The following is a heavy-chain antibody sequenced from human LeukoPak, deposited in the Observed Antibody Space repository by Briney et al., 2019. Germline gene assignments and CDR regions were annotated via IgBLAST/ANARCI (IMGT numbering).Heavy chain of an antibody. J-gene: IGHJ3*02. V-gene: IGHV4-59*08. CDR1: GDSITSISSYY. CDR2: IYYSGTT. Sequence: SETLSLTCTVSGDSITSISSYYWSWIRQPPGKGLEWIGLIYYSGTTNYNPSLRSRVTISLDTSKNQFSLKLTSVTAADTAVYYCARVVPLGEYCTSTSCLGAFDIWGQGTMVTVSS. CDR3: ARVVPLGEYCTSTSCLGAFDI. D-gene: IGHD2-2*01.